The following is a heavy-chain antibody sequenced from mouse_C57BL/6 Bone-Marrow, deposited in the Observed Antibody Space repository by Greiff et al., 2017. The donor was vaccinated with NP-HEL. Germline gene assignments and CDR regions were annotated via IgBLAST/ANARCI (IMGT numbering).Heavy chain of an antibody. CDR2: INSDGGST. Sequence: EVKVVESGGGLVQPGESLKLSCESNEYEFPSHDMSWVRKTPEKRLELVAAINSDGGSTYYPDTMERRFIISRDNTKKTLYLQMSSLRSEDTALYYCASRYDGYYGGDYWGQGTTLTVSS. D-gene: IGHD2-3*01. CDR1: EYEFPSHD. V-gene: IGHV5-2*01. J-gene: IGHJ2*01. CDR3: ASRYDGYYGGDY.